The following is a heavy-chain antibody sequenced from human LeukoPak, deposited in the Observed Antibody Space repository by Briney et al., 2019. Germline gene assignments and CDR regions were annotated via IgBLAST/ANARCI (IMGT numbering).Heavy chain of an antibody. CDR3: ARAIYSYGYFDQ. J-gene: IGHJ4*02. Sequence: SETLSLTCAVSGYSISSGHYWGWIRQPPGKGLEWIGSIYHSGSTYYNPSLKSRVTISVDTSKNQFSLKLSSVTAADTAVYYCARAIYSYGYFDQWGQGTLVTVSS. V-gene: IGHV4-38-2*01. CDR1: GYSISSGHY. D-gene: IGHD5-18*01. CDR2: IYHSGST.